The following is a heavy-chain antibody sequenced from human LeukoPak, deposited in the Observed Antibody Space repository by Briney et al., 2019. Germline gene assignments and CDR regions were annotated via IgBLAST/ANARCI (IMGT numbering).Heavy chain of an antibody. D-gene: IGHD6-13*01. V-gene: IGHV1-2*02. J-gene: IGHJ4*02. CDR1: GYTFTGDY. CDR3: VREGIGTSLDY. CDR2: IIPNSGAT. Sequence: ASVKVSCKASGYTFTGDYMHWLRQAPRQSLEWMGWIIPNSGATNYAQKFQGRVTMTRDTSISTAYMELNRLGSDDTAVYYCVREGIGTSLDYWGQGTLVTVSS.